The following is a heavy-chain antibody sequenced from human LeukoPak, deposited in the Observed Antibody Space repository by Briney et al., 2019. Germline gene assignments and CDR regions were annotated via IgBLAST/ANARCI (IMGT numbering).Heavy chain of an antibody. CDR2: IYTSGST. CDR3: AREGFRILYFDP. Sequence: SQTLSLTCTVSGGSISSGSYYWSWIRQPAGKGLEWIGRIYTSGSTNYNPSLKSRVTISVDTSKNQFSLKLSSVTAADTAVYYCAREGFRILYFDPWGQGTLVTVSS. CDR1: GGSISSGSYY. V-gene: IGHV4-61*02. D-gene: IGHD2-15*01. J-gene: IGHJ5*02.